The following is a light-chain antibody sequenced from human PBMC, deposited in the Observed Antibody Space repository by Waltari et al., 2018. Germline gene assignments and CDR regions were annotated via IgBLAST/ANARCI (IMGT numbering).Light chain of an antibody. J-gene: IGKJ1*01. V-gene: IGKV3-15*01. CDR3: QQYTYWPPGT. CDR1: QSVGSN. CDR2: GAS. Sequence: ETVMTQSPATLSVSPGERVSLSCRASQSVGSNLAWYQQRPGQAPRLLIYGASTRATGIPARFSGSESGTEFTLTISSLQSEDFAVYYCQQYTYWPPGTFGQGTKVEIK.